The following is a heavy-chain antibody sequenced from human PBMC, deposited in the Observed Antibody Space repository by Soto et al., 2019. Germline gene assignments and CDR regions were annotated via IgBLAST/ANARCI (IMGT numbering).Heavy chain of an antibody. CDR2: IWCDGSNK. J-gene: IGHJ6*03. CDR1: GFTFSSYG. Sequence: GGSLRLSCAASGFTFSSYGVHWVRQAPGKGLEWVAVIWCDGSNKDYADSVKGRFTISRDNSKNTLYLQMNSLRAEDTAVYYCARDLSWGSNWYYYMDVWGKGTTVTVSS. V-gene: IGHV3-33*01. CDR3: ARDLSWGSNWYYYMDV. D-gene: IGHD7-27*01.